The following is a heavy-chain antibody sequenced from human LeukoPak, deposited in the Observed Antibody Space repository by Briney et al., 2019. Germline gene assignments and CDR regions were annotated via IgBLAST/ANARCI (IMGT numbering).Heavy chain of an antibody. V-gene: IGHV3-23*01. J-gene: IGHJ6*04. CDR1: GFTFRSYA. Sequence: GGSLRLSCTASGFTFRSYAMSWVRQAPGEGMEWVSTISGNGGSTYYAGPVKGRFSNSKDNSKNTLYLQMNSLRAEDSAGEYCAKDGVWGGCADVWGKGTTVTVSS. D-gene: IGHD3-16*01. CDR2: ISGNGGST. CDR3: AKDGVWGGCADV.